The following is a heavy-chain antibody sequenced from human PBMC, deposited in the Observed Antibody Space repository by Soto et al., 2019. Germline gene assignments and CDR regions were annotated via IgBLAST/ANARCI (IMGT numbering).Heavy chain of an antibody. Sequence: SETLSLTCAVYGGSFSGYYWSWIRQPPGKGLEWIGEINHSGSTNYNPSLKSRVTISVDTSKNQFSLKLSSVTAADTAVYYCARARYCSSTSCHRYFYYYYGMDVWGQGTTVTV. J-gene: IGHJ6*02. CDR2: INHSGST. D-gene: IGHD2-2*01. CDR3: ARARYCSSTSCHRYFYYYYGMDV. CDR1: GGSFSGYY. V-gene: IGHV4-34*01.